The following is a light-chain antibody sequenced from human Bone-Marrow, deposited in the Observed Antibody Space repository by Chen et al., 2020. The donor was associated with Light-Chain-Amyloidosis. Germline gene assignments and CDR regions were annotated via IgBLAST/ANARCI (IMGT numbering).Light chain of an antibody. J-gene: IGLJ3*02. CDR1: NIGSTR. CDR3: QVWDRSSDRPV. CDR2: DVS. V-gene: IGLV3-21*02. Sequence: SYVLTQPSSVSVAPGQTATIACGGNNIGSTRVHWYQQKPGQAPLLVVYDVSDRPAGIPERLSGANSGNTATLTISRVEAGDEADYYCQVWDRSSDRPVFGGGTKLTVL.